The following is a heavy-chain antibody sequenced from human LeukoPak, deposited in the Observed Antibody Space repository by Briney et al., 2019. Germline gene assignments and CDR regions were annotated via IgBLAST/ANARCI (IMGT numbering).Heavy chain of an antibody. V-gene: IGHV3-33*06. CDR3: AKDQAPTEQDSSGWSN. CDR2: IYYDGNTK. J-gene: IGHJ4*02. CDR1: GFPFSLHG. Sequence: GRSLRLSCAASGFPFSLHGMHWVRQAPGKGLEWVAMIYYDGNTKRYSDSVKGRLTISRDNSKSTVYLQMNSLRAEDTAVHYCAKDQAPTEQDSSGWSNWGQGTLVTVSS. D-gene: IGHD6-19*01.